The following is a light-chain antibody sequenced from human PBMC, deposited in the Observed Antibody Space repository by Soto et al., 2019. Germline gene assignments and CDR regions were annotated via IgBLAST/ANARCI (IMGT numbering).Light chain of an antibody. J-gene: IGKJ5*01. Sequence: EIVMTQSPATLSVSPGERATLSCRASQSVSSNLAWYQQKPGQAPRLLIYGASTRATGIPARFSGSGSGTEFTLTLSSLQSEDFAVYYCQQYNNWLRTFGQGTRLEIK. CDR1: QSVSSN. CDR2: GAS. V-gene: IGKV3-15*01. CDR3: QQYNNWLRT.